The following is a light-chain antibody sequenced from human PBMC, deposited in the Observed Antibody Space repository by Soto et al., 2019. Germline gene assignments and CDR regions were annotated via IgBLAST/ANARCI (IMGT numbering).Light chain of an antibody. Sequence: DIQLTQSPSTLSASVGDRVTITCRASQSISIWLAWYQQKPGKAPKLLIYDASILKSGVPSRFSGSGSGTEFTLTISSLQPDDFATYYCQQYNSYRTFGQGTKVDIK. CDR2: DAS. CDR1: QSISIW. J-gene: IGKJ1*01. V-gene: IGKV1-5*01. CDR3: QQYNSYRT.